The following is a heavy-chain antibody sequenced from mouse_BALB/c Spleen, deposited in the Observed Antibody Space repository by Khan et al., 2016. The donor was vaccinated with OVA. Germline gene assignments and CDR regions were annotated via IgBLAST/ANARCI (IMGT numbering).Heavy chain of an antibody. J-gene: IGHJ3*01. CDR2: SSPGCCDT. CDR1: GYTLTDDY. D-gene: IGHD1-2*01. V-gene: IGHV1-77*01. Sequence: QVQLQQSGAELARPGASVKLSCKASGYTLTDDYINWAKQRTGLGLEWIGESSPGCCDTYYNERCKGKATLTADKSASTASMQPSSLTSQAFAVCFCARRTYLGYTFAYKDPGTLVSVSP. CDR3: ARRTYLGYTFAY.